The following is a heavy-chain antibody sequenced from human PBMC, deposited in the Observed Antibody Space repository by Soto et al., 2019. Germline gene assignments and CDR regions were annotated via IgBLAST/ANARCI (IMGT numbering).Heavy chain of an antibody. J-gene: IGHJ5*02. Sequence: ASVKVSCKASGYTFTGYYMHWVRQAPGQGLEWMGWINPNSGGTNYAQKFQGWVTMTRDTSISTAYMELSRLRSDDTAVYYCARADYYCSGSWINWFDPWGQGTLVTVSS. CDR3: ARADYYCSGSWINWFDP. CDR1: GYTFTGYY. D-gene: IGHD3-10*01. V-gene: IGHV1-2*04. CDR2: INPNSGGT.